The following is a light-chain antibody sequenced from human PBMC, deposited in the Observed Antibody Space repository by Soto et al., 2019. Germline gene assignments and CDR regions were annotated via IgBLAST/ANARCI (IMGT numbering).Light chain of an antibody. V-gene: IGLV2-14*01. Sequence: QSVLTQPAAVSGSPGQSGTISCTGTSSDGCNDNYVSWYQQHPGKAPQLMIFQVSNRASGVSNRFSGYKSGDPASLTISGLQAEDEADYYCSSYTTSSTLYVFGTGPKVTVL. CDR2: QVS. J-gene: IGLJ1*01. CDR1: SSDGCNDNY. CDR3: SSYTTSSTLYV.